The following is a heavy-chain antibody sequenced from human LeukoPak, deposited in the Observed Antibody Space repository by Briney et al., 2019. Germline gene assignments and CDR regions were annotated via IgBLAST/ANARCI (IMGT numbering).Heavy chain of an antibody. J-gene: IGHJ4*02. V-gene: IGHV1-18*01. Sequence: ASVKVSCKASGFTFNRYGISWVRHAPGQGLEWMGWISAYNGDTKYAQKLQGRVTMTTDTSTSTAYMELRSLRSDDTAVYYCARDPSNTSGWYIFFDYWGQGTVVTVSS. CDR1: GFTFNRYG. D-gene: IGHD6-19*01. CDR3: ARDPSNTSGWYIFFDY. CDR2: ISAYNGDT.